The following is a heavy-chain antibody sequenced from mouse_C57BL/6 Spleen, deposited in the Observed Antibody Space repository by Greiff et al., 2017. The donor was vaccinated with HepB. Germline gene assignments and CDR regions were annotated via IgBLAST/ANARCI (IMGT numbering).Heavy chain of an antibody. CDR2: ISDGGSYT. D-gene: IGHD2-5*01. V-gene: IGHV5-4*01. Sequence: EVQRVESGGGLVKPGGSLKLSCAASGFTFSSYAMSWVRQTPEKRLEWVATISDGGSYTYYPDNVKGRFTISRDNAKNNLYLQMSHLKSEDTAMYYCAREDSNYWYFDVWGTGTTVTVSS. CDR1: GFTFSSYA. J-gene: IGHJ1*03. CDR3: AREDSNYWYFDV.